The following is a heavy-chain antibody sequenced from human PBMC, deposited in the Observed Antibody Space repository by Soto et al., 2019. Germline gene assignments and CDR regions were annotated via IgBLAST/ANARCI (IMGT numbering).Heavy chain of an antibody. J-gene: IGHJ4*02. CDR1: NGSISGYY. CDR2: IYYSGIA. Sequence: SETLSLTCTVSNGSISGYYWTWIRQPPGKGLEWIGYIYYSGIARYNPSLESRVTLSVDASKNQLSLRLNSVTAADTAVYHCARVGVGIGNTFDSSGPGPLVTVSS. CDR3: ARVGVGIGNTFDS. D-gene: IGHD1-26*01. V-gene: IGHV4-59*01.